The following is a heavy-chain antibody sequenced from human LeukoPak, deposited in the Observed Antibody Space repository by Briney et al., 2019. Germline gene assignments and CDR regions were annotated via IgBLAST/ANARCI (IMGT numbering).Heavy chain of an antibody. CDR1: GFTFSSYS. V-gene: IGHV3-21*04. CDR2: ISSSSSYI. D-gene: IGHD3-9*01. Sequence: PGGSLRLSCAASGFTFSSYSMNWVRQAPGKGLEWVSSISSSSSYIYYADSVKGRFTISRDNSKNTLYLQMNSLRAEDTAVYYCARAENLRYFDLTHAFDIWGQGTMVTVSS. CDR3: ARAENLRYFDLTHAFDI. J-gene: IGHJ3*02.